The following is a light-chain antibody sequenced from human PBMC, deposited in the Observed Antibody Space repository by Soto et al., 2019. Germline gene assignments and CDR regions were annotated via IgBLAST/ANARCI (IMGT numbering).Light chain of an antibody. J-gene: IGKJ1*01. Sequence: EIVLTQSPATLSLSPGERATLSCRASQSVSRYLAWYQQKPGQAPRLLIYDASNRATGIPARFSGSGSGTDFTLTISSLQSEDFAVYYCQQYNNWPPWTFGQGTKVEIK. CDR2: DAS. V-gene: IGKV3-11*01. CDR1: QSVSRY. CDR3: QQYNNWPPWT.